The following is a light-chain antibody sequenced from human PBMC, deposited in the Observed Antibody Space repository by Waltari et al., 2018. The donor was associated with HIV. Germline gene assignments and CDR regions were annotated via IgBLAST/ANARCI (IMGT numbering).Light chain of an antibody. Sequence: QSALTQPRSVSGSPGQSVTISCTGTSSDVGGYNYVSWYQQHPGKAPKLMIYDVNKRPSGVPDRFSGSKSGNAASLTISGLQAEDEADYYGCSYAGNYTLGVVGGGTKLTVL. CDR2: DVN. CDR1: SSDVGGYNY. J-gene: IGLJ3*02. CDR3: CSYAGNYTLGV. V-gene: IGLV2-11*01.